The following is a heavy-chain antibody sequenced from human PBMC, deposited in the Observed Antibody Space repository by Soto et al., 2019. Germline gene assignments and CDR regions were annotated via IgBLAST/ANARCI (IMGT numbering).Heavy chain of an antibody. Sequence: SETLSLTCAVSGGSISSSNWWSWVRQPPGKGLEWIGEIYHSGSTNYNPSLKSRVTISVDKSKNQFSLKLSSVTAADTAVYYCARVIATAINWFDPWGQGTLVTVSS. J-gene: IGHJ5*02. CDR3: ARVIATAINWFDP. V-gene: IGHV4-4*02. CDR1: GGSISSSNW. D-gene: IGHD6-13*01. CDR2: IYHSGST.